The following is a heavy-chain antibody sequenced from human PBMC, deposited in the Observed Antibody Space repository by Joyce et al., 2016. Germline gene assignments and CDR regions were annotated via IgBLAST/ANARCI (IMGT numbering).Heavy chain of an antibody. CDR2: IYPGDSDT. CDR3: ARQACSGGACYSYWYFDL. J-gene: IGHJ2*01. V-gene: IGHV5-51*01. Sequence: ASGYKFSGSWIGWVRQMPGRGLEWMGIIYPGDSDTRYSPFFQGQVTISADKSISTAYLQWSSLKASDTAIYYCARQACSGGACYSYWYFDLWGRGTLVTVSS. CDR1: GYKFSGSW. D-gene: IGHD2-15*01.